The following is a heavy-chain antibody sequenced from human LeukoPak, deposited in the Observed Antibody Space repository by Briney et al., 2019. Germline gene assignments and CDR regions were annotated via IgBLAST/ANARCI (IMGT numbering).Heavy chain of an antibody. J-gene: IGHJ3*02. CDR1: GGSISSCY. CDR3: ARHNEDDAFDI. CDR2: IYNSGST. V-gene: IGHV4-59*08. D-gene: IGHD1-1*01. Sequence: PSGTLSLTCTVSGGSISSCYWSWIRQPPGKGLEWVGYIYNSGSTNYNPSLKSRVTISADTSKKQFSLKMSSVTAADTAVYYCARHNEDDAFDIWGQGTMVTVSS.